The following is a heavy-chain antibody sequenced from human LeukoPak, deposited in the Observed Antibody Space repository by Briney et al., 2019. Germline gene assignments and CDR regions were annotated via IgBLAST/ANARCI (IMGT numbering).Heavy chain of an antibody. CDR1: GGSFSGYY. D-gene: IGHD3-10*01. Sequence: SETLSLTCAVYGGSFSGYYWSWIRQPPGKGLEWIGEINHSGSTNYNPSLKSRVTISVDTSKNQFSLKLSSVTAADTAVYYCARRLPYYYGSGSYWGYMDVWGKGTTVTISS. CDR3: ARRLPYYYGSGSYWGYMDV. V-gene: IGHV4-34*01. CDR2: INHSGST. J-gene: IGHJ6*03.